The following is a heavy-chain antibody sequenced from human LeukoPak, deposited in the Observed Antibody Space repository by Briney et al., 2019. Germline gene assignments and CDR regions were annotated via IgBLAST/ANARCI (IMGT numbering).Heavy chain of an antibody. V-gene: IGHV3-21*01. CDR1: GFTFSSYS. J-gene: IGHJ5*02. Sequence: PGGSLRLSCAASGFTFSSYSMNWVRQAPGKGLEWVSSISSSSSYIYYADSVKGRFTISRDNAKNSLYLQMNSLRAEDTAVYYCARSVVVVAVRNGWFDPWGQGTLVTVSS. CDR3: ARSVVVVAVRNGWFDP. D-gene: IGHD2-15*01. CDR2: ISSSSSYI.